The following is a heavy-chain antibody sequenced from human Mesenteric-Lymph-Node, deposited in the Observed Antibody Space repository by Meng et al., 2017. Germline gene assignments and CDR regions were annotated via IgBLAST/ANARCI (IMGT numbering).Heavy chain of an antibody. V-gene: IGHV4-34*01. J-gene: IGHJ4*02. D-gene: IGHD3-10*01. Sequence: QVDLEEWGAGLLKPSEPLSLPCAVYVGSFSGYYWNWIRQPPGKGLEWIGEINHSGSTDNNVSLKSRVTISVDTSKNHFSLKLSSVTATDTAVYYCARRRGGSGRDCWGQGTLVTVSS. CDR2: INHSGST. CDR3: ARRRGGSGRDC. CDR1: VGSFSGYY.